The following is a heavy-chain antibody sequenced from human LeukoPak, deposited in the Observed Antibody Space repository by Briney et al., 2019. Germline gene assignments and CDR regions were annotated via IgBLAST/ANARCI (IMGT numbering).Heavy chain of an antibody. J-gene: IGHJ4*02. CDR2: ISSSGSTI. Sequence: GGSLRLSCAASGFTFSDYYMSWILQAPGKGLGWVSYISSSGSTIYYADSVKGRFTISRDNAKNSLYLQMNSLRAEDTAVYYCARGGEYSSSWYGNLNYWGQGTLVTVSS. V-gene: IGHV3-11*01. CDR1: GFTFSDYY. D-gene: IGHD6-13*01. CDR3: ARGGEYSSSWYGNLNY.